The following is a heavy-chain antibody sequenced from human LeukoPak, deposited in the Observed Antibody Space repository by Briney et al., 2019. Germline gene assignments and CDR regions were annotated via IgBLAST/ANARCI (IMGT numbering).Heavy chain of an antibody. V-gene: IGHV3-23*01. J-gene: IGHJ4*02. CDR1: GFTFSSYA. CDR3: AKRYCSSTSCYTDY. Sequence: GGALRLSCAASGFTFSSYAMSWVRQAPGKGLEWVSAISGSGGSTYYADSVKGRFTISRDNSKNTLYLQMNSLRAEDTAVYYCAKRYCSSTSCYTDYWGQGTMVTVSS. D-gene: IGHD2-2*02. CDR2: ISGSGGST.